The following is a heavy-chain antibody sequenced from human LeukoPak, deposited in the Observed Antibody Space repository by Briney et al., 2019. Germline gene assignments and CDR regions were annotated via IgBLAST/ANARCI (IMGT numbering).Heavy chain of an antibody. J-gene: IGHJ4*02. CDR3: AKELGSGWSLRGLDY. CDR1: GFPFSSYG. V-gene: IGHV3-33*06. D-gene: IGHD6-19*01. CDR2: IWYDGSNK. Sequence: PGRSLSLSCAASGFPFSSYGMHWVRQAPGKGLEWVAVIWYDGSNKYYADSVKGRFTISRDNSKNTLYLQMNSLRAEDTAVYYCAKELGSGWSLRGLDYWGQGTLVTVSS.